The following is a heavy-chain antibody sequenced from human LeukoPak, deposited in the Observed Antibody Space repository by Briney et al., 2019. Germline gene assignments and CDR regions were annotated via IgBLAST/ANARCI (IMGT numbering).Heavy chain of an antibody. CDR2: ISYDGSNK. V-gene: IGHV3-30-3*01. CDR3: AREVYYDFWSGYSNYFDF. J-gene: IGHJ4*02. D-gene: IGHD3-3*01. Sequence: PGGSLRLSCAAAGFTFSSYAKHWVRQAPGKGLEWVAVISYDGSNKYYADSVKGRFTISRDNSKNTLYLQMNSLRAEDTAVYYCAREVYYDFWSGYSNYFDFWGQGTLVTVSS. CDR1: GFTFSSYA.